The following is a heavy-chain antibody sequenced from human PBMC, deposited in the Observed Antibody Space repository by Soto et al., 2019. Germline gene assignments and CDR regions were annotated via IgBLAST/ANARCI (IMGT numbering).Heavy chain of an antibody. V-gene: IGHV4-59*12. J-gene: IGHJ6*02. D-gene: IGHD5-12*01. CDR3: ARLYGGYYYYYYGMDV. CDR1: GGSISSYY. Sequence: PSETLSLTCTVSGGSISSYYWSWIRQPPGKGLEWIGHIYYSGSTNYSPSLKSRLTISLDTSKNQFSLKLSSVTAADTAVYYCARLYGGYYYYYYGMDVWGQGTTVTVS. CDR2: IYYSGST.